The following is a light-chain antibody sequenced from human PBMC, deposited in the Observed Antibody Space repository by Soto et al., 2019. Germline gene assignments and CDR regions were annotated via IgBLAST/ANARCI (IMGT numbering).Light chain of an antibody. CDR3: QQYNNWWT. CDR2: GAS. J-gene: IGKJ1*01. CDR1: QSVSSN. Sequence: EIVMTQSPATLSVSPGERVTLPCRASQSVSSNLAWYQQKPGQAPRLLIYGASTRATGIPARFSGSGSGTVFTLTISSLQSEDFAVYYCQQYNNWWTFGQGTKVEIK. V-gene: IGKV3-15*01.